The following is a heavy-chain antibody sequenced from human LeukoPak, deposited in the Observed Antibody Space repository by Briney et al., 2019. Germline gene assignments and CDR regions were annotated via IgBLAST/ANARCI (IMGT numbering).Heavy chain of an antibody. CDR3: AKDPIFSGSYGVFDY. CDR2: IIDSGNSI. CDR1: GFTVSSNY. J-gene: IGHJ4*02. Sequence: GGSLRLSCAASGFTVSSNYMSWVRQAPGKGLEWVSTIIDSGNSIYYADSAEGRFTISRDNSKNTLYLQMNSLRAGDTAVYYCAKDPIFSGSYGVFDYWGLGTLVTVSS. V-gene: IGHV3-23*01. D-gene: IGHD1-26*01.